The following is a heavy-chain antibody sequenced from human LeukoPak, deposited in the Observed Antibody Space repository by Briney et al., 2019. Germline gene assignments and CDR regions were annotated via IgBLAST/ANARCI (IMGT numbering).Heavy chain of an antibody. CDR3: ARVGTSSLRDWFDP. D-gene: IGHD2-8*01. J-gene: IGHJ5*02. CDR1: GFTFSSYG. Sequence: GGSLRLSCAASGFTFSSYGMHWVRQAPGKGLEGVAFIRYDGGNKYYGDSVKGRFTISRDNSKNTLYLQMNSLRAEDTAVYYCARVGTSSLRDWFDPWGQGTLVTVSS. CDR2: IRYDGGNK. V-gene: IGHV3-30*02.